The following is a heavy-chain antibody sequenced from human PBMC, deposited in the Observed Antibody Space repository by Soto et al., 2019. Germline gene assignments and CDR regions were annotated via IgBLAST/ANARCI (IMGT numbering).Heavy chain of an antibody. D-gene: IGHD2-2*01. CDR2: SIPITGTA. Sequence: QVQLVQSGAEVKKPGSSVKVSCKASGGTFGSYAISWVRQAPGQGLEWMGGSIPITGTANYAQKFQGRVTSGADESTSTAYMELSSLRSEDTAVYYCARSQGSSASLEIYYYYYYGMDVWGQGTMVTVSS. J-gene: IGHJ6*02. V-gene: IGHV1-69*01. CDR1: GGTFGSYA. CDR3: ARSQGSSASLEIYYYYYYGMDV.